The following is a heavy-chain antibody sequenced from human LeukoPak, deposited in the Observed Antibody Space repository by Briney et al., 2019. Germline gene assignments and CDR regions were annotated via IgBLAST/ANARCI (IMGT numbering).Heavy chain of an antibody. CDR3: ARVSPYYYDSSGYYYGSYYYYYMDV. CDR1: GFTFSSYS. J-gene: IGHJ6*03. CDR2: ISSSSSYI. Sequence: GGSLRLSCAASGFTFSSYSMNWVRQAPGKGLEWVSSISSSSSYIYYADSVKGRFTISRDNAKNSLYLQMNSLRAEDTAVYYCARVSPYYYDSSGYYYGSYYYYYMDVWGKGTTVTVSS. D-gene: IGHD3-22*01. V-gene: IGHV3-21*01.